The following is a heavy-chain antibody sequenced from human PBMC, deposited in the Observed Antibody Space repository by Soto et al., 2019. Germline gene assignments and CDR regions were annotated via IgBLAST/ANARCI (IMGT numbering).Heavy chain of an antibody. CDR3: ARDNSSSYAFDI. CDR2: IYSGGST. V-gene: IGHV3-66*01. D-gene: IGHD6-6*01. CDR1: GFTVSSNY. Sequence: GESLKISCAASGFTVSSNYMSWVRQAPGKGLEWVSVIYSGGSTYYADSVKGRFTISRDNSKNTLYLQMNSLRAEDTAVYYCARDNSSSYAFDIWGQGTMVTVSS. J-gene: IGHJ3*02.